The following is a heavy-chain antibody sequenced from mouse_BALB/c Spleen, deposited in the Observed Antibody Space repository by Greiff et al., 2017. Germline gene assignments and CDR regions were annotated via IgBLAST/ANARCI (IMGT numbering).Heavy chain of an antibody. V-gene: IGHV2-9*02. CDR3: ARDQGYYDYDGAWFAY. Sequence: QVQLQESGPGLVAPSQSLSITCTVSGFSLTSYGVHWVRQPPGKGLEWLGVIWAGGSTNYNSALMSRLSISKDNSKSQVFLKMNSLQTDDTAMYYCARDQGYYDYDGAWFAYWGQGTLVTVSA. D-gene: IGHD2-4*01. J-gene: IGHJ3*01. CDR2: IWAGGST. CDR1: GFSLTSYG.